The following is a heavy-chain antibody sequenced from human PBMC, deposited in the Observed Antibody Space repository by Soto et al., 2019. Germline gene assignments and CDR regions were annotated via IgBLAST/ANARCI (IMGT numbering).Heavy chain of an antibody. CDR3: ARVLAARASRDFDY. CDR2: INPSGGT. D-gene: IGHD6-6*01. CDR1: GGSFSTDY. Sequence: QVQLQQWGAGLLKPSETLSLTCAVYGGSFSTDYWSWIRQPPGKGLEWIGEINPSGGTNYNPSLKGRVTLSVATSKNQFSLKLSSVTAADTAVYYCARVLAARASRDFDYWGQGTLVTVSS. V-gene: IGHV4-34*01. J-gene: IGHJ4*02.